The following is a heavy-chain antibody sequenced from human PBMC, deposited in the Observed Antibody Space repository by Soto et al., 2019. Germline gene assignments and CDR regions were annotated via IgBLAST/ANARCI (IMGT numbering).Heavy chain of an antibody. V-gene: IGHV4-4*02. CDR3: AGEGPVTGTFDY. Sequence: QVQLQESGPRLVKSSGTLSLTCAVSGGSISSTKWWNWVRQPPGKGLEWIGEIYHSGSTNPKPSRKGRVTISVDKSNNRFARKLSSVTAADTAVYYCAGEGPVTGTFDYWGQGTLVTVSS. CDR2: IYHSGST. CDR1: GGSISSTKW. J-gene: IGHJ4*02. D-gene: IGHD4-4*01.